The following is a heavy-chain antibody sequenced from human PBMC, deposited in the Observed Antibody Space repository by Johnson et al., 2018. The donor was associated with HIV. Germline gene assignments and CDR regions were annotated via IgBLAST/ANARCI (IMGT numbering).Heavy chain of an antibody. V-gene: IGHV3-13*01. CDR1: GFTFSDHD. D-gene: IGHD5-24*01. CDR2: IGTIGDT. CDR3: ATDVGDGYNRWGAFEL. Sequence: VQLVESGGGLVHPGGSLRLSCAASGFTFSDHDMHWVRQTEGIGLEWVSAIGTIGDTHYLDSVKGRFTISRDNSQNTLYLYMSSLRVEDTGVYYCATDVGDGYNRWGAFELWGQGTMVTVSS. J-gene: IGHJ3*01.